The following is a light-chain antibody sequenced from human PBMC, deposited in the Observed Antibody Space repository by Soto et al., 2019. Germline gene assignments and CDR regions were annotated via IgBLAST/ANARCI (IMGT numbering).Light chain of an antibody. CDR1: QYISSW. Sequence: DIQMTQSPASLFASVGDRVTITCRASQYISSWLSWFQQKPGKAPKALIYAASNLRSGVPSRFSGSGFGTDFTLTINSLQPEDSGTFYCQQYTSNPRTFGGGTKVDIK. CDR2: AAS. J-gene: IGKJ4*01. CDR3: QQYTSNPRT. V-gene: IGKV1D-16*01.